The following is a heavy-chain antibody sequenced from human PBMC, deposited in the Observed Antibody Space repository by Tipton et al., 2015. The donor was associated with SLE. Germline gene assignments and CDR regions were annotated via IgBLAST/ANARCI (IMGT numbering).Heavy chain of an antibody. CDR1: GGSLSGYY. J-gene: IGHJ1*01. CDR2: INHSGST. D-gene: IGHD1-26*01. V-gene: IGHV4-34*01. CDR3: ARGYSGSYLGLAEYFQH. Sequence: LRLSCAVYGGSLSGYYWSWIRQPPGKGLEWIGEINHSGSTNYNPSLKSRVTISVDTSKNQFSLKLSSVTAADTAVYYCARGYSGSYLGLAEYFQHWGQGTLVTVSS.